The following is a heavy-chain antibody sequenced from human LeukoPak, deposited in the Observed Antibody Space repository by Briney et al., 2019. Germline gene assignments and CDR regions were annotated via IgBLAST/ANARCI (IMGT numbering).Heavy chain of an antibody. D-gene: IGHD2/OR15-2a*01. CDR1: GDSVSSKSVA. V-gene: IGHV6-1*01. CDR2: TYYRSKWYY. J-gene: IGHJ4*02. Sequence: SQTLSLTCAISGDSVSSKSVAWNWIRQSPSRGLEWLGRTYYRSKWYYDYAVSVISRITINPDTSKNQFSLQLNSVTPEDTAVYYCARGYYGPDYWGQGTLVTVSS. CDR3: ARGYYGPDY.